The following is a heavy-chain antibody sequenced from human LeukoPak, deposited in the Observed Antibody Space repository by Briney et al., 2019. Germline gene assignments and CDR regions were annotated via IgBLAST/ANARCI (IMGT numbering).Heavy chain of an antibody. Sequence: GSLRLSCAASGFTFSNYAMSWVRQPPGKGLEWIGSIYYSGSTYYNPSLKSRVTISVDTSKNQFSLKLSSVTAADTAVYYCARASGTMIVGVITGFDYWGQGTLVTVSS. CDR1: GFTFSNYA. D-gene: IGHD3-22*01. CDR3: ARASGTMIVGVITGFDY. V-gene: IGHV4-39*07. CDR2: IYYSGST. J-gene: IGHJ4*02.